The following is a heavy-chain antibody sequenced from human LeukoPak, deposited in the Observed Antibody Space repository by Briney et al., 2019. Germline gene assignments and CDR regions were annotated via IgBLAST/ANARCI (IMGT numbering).Heavy chain of an antibody. V-gene: IGHV4-4*07. Sequence: SETLSLTCTVSGGSISGYYWSWIRQPAGKGLEWIGRIYASGSINYNPSLQSRVTMSLDTSKNQFSLQLSSVTAADTAVYYCARSVYGSGSYYNFDYWGQGTLVTVSS. CDR1: GGSISGYY. CDR2: IYASGSI. D-gene: IGHD3-10*01. J-gene: IGHJ4*02. CDR3: ARSVYGSGSYYNFDY.